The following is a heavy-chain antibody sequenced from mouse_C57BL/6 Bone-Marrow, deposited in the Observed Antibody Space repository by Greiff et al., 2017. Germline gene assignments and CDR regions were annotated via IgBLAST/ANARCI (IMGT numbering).Heavy chain of an antibody. CDR2: ILPGSGST. Sequence: VQLQQSGAELMKPGASVKLSCKATGYTFTGYWIEWVKQRPGHGLEWIGEILPGSGSTNYNEKFKGKATFTADTSSNTAYMKLSSLTTEDSAIYYWAREGYDYDVAWFDYWGQGTLVTVSA. CDR3: AREGYDYDVAWFDY. V-gene: IGHV1-9*01. D-gene: IGHD2-4*01. J-gene: IGHJ3*01. CDR1: GYTFTGYW.